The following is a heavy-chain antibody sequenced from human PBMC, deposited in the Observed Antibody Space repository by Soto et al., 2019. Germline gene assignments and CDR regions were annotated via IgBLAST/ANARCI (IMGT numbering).Heavy chain of an antibody. CDR3: ARVARGYSSSLPLFDY. D-gene: IGHD6-13*01. V-gene: IGHV1-69*12. Sequence: VQLVQSGAEVKKPGSSVKVSCKASGGTFSSYAISWVRQAPGQGLEWMGGIIPIFGTANYAQKFQGRVTITADEATSTAYRELSSLRSEDTAEYYCARVARGYSSSLPLFDYWGQGTLGTGSS. J-gene: IGHJ4*02. CDR2: IIPIFGTA. CDR1: GGTFSSYA.